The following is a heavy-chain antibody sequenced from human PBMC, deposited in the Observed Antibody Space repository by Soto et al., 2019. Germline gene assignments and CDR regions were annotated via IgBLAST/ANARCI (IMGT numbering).Heavy chain of an antibody. CDR2: ITSRGGTT. CDR3: AKDLSPNMGCMDV. D-gene: IGHD3-10*01. V-gene: IGHV3-23*01. J-gene: IGHJ6*02. CDR1: GFTFSNYA. Sequence: GSLRLSCAASGFTFSNYAMSWVRQAPGKGLEWVSSITSRGGTTFYADSVKGRLTISRDNSKNTLYVQMDILRAEDTAVYYCAKDLSPNMGCMDVWGPGTTVTV.